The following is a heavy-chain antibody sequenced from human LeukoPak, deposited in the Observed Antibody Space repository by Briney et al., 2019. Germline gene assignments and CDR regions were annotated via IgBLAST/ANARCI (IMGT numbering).Heavy chain of an antibody. Sequence: GGSLRLSCAASGFTVSSNYMSWVRQAPGKGLEWVSVIYSGGSTYYADSVKGRFTISRDNSKNTLYLQMNSLRAEDTAVYYCAKGASSGWYAYFDYWGQGTLVTVSS. V-gene: IGHV3-66*01. J-gene: IGHJ4*02. D-gene: IGHD6-19*01. CDR1: GFTVSSNY. CDR3: AKGASSGWYAYFDY. CDR2: IYSGGST.